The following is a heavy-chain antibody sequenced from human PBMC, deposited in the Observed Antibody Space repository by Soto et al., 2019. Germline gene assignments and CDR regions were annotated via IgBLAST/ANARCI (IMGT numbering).Heavy chain of an antibody. CDR1: GFTFSSYG. D-gene: IGHD2-2*01. CDR3: AVEYRGPDS. CDR2: ISGSGDDT. J-gene: IGHJ5*02. Sequence: GGSLRLSCAASGFTFSSYGMSWVRQAPGKGLECVSGISGSGDDTFYADSVKGRFTISRDNSKNTLYLQMNSLRAEDTAVYYCAVEYRGPDSWGQGTLVTVSS. V-gene: IGHV3-23*01.